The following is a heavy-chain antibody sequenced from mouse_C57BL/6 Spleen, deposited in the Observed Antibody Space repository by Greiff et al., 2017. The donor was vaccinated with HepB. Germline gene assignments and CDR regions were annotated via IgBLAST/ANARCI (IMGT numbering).Heavy chain of an antibody. CDR2: IHPNSGST. CDR3: ATYYSNYVRYAMDY. J-gene: IGHJ4*01. Sequence: QVQLQQPGAELVKPGASVKLSCKASGYTFTSYWMHWVKQRPGQGLEWIGMIHPNSGSTNYNEKFKSKATLTVDKSSSTAYMQLSSLTSEDSAVYYSATYYSNYVRYAMDYWGQGTSVTVSS. V-gene: IGHV1-64*01. D-gene: IGHD2-5*01. CDR1: GYTFTSYW.